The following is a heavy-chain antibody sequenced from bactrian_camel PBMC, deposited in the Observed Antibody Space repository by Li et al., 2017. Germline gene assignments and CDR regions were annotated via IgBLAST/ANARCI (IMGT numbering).Heavy chain of an antibody. V-gene: IGHV3-2*01. D-gene: IGHD6*01. CDR2: YI. J-gene: IGHJ4*01. Sequence: QVQLVESGGGLVRPGGSLRLSCAASGFDFNQHTMSWVRQRAVYIDDSVKGRFTLSQDNAKRTIYLQMISLKPEDTAMYYCAAAVGVRCDTADFVHWGQGTQVTVS. CDR1: GFDFNQHT. CDR3: AAAVGVRCDTADFVH.